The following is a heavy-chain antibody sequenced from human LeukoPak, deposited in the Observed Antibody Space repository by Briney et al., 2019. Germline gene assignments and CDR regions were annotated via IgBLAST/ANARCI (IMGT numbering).Heavy chain of an antibody. CDR3: ARHTAAGTNDAFDI. CDR1: GGSISSYY. V-gene: IGHV4-59*08. D-gene: IGHD6-13*01. J-gene: IGHJ3*02. Sequence: SETLSLTCTVSGGSISSYYWSWSRQPPGKGLEWIGYIYHSGNTKYNPTLKSRVTISVDTSKMQFSLQLSSVTAADTAVYYCARHTAAGTNDAFDIWGQGTMVTVSS. CDR2: IYHSGNT.